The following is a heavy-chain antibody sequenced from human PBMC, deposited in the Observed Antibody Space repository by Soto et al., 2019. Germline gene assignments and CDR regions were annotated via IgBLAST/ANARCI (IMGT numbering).Heavy chain of an antibody. CDR3: ARLTYNWDDGGCEY. J-gene: IGHJ4*02. Sequence: GESLKISCEASCYRYTNFWIGWLRQMPGKGLEWMGVIYPRDSDIRYSPSFQGQVTFSADPSIATAYLHWTSLKTSDTAIYYCARLTYNWDDGGCEYWGQGTLVIVSS. CDR1: CYRYTNFW. V-gene: IGHV5-51*01. D-gene: IGHD1-1*01. CDR2: IYPRDSDI.